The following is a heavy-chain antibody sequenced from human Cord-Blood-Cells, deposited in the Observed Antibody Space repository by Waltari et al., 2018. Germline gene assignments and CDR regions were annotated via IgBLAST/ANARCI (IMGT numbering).Heavy chain of an antibody. CDR3: ATPYSGSYYYYYGMDV. V-gene: IGHV1-24*01. CDR2: FDPEDGET. Sequence: QVQLVQSGAEVKKPGASVKVSCQVSGYTLTDLSMHWVRQAPGKGLEWMGGFDPEDGETIYAQKFQGRVTMTEDTSTDTAYMELSSLRSEDTAVYYCATPYSGSYYYYYGMDVWGQGTTVTVSS. J-gene: IGHJ6*02. D-gene: IGHD1-26*01. CDR1: GYTLTDLS.